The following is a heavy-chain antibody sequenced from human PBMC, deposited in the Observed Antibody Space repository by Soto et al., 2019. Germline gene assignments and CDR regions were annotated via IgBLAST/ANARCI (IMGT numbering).Heavy chain of an antibody. CDR1: GFTFRSYG. Sequence: QEQLVESGGGVVQPGRSLRLSCAASGFTFRSYGMHWVGQAPGKGLEWVAVIWYGGSNKYYADSVKGRFTISRDNSKNRLYLQMNSLRVEDTAVYYCARERAQGNYYSGMDVWGQGTTVTVSS. CDR3: ARERAQGNYYSGMDV. CDR2: IWYGGSNK. J-gene: IGHJ6*02. V-gene: IGHV3-33*01.